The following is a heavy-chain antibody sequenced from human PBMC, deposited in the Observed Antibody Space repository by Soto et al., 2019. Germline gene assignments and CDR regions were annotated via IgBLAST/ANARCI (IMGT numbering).Heavy chain of an antibody. D-gene: IGHD3-10*01. CDR2: ISKSGYI. J-gene: IGHJ6*02. Sequence: SETLSLTCTVSSESISSITKHDCSWIRQTPGKGLEWVGYISKSGYISYNPSLKSRVILSVDTSKNQFSLKLTSVTAADTALYYCATQGFGELHGLVDVCGQGTTVTVSS. CDR3: ATQGFGELHGLVDV. V-gene: IGHV4-59*08. CDR1: SESISSITKHD.